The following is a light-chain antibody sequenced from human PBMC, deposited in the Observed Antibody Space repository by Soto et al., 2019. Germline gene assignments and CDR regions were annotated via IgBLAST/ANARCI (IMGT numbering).Light chain of an antibody. Sequence: DIQMTQSPSTLSASVGDRVTITCRASQSISSWLAWYQQKPGKAPKLLIYKASSLESGVPSRFSGSGSGTEFTLSISSLQPADFATYYCLQYNSYSTFGQGTKLEIK. V-gene: IGKV1-5*03. CDR3: LQYNSYST. J-gene: IGKJ2*01. CDR2: KAS. CDR1: QSISSW.